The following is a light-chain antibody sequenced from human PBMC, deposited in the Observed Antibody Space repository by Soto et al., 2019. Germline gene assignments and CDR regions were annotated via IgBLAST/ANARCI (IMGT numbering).Light chain of an antibody. CDR3: QQLNVYPST. V-gene: IGKV1-5*03. Sequence: DIQMTPSPSTLSASVVDRVTITCRASQSISSWLAWYQQKPGKAPKLLIYKASSLESGVPSRFSGSGSGTDFTLTITSLQPEDFATYYCQQLNVYPSTFGGGTKVDIK. CDR1: QSISSW. J-gene: IGKJ4*01. CDR2: KAS.